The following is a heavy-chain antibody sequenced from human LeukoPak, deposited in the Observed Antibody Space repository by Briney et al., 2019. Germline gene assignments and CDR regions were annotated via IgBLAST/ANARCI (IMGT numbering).Heavy chain of an antibody. CDR1: GYTFSNYG. D-gene: IGHD5-18*01. V-gene: IGHV1-18*01. J-gene: IGHJ5*02. CDR3: ARGWQGYSYGP. CDR2: ISIYNGNT. Sequence: GASVKVSCKSSGYTFSNYGVTWVRQAPGQGLEWMGWISIYNGNTKYARKFQGRITMTTDTSTSTTYMELRRLRFDDTAMYYCARGWQGYSYGPWGQGTLVTVSS.